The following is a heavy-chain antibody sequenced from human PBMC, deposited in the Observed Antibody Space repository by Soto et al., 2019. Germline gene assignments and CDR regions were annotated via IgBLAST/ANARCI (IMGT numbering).Heavy chain of an antibody. CDR1: GFTFSNNA. CDR2: VTNTGGDK. J-gene: IGHJ4*02. CDR3: ARASGESYPGSRVFVS. Sequence: PGGSLRLSCAASGFTFSNNAMSWVRKAPGKGLELVSIVTNTGGDKLYADSVKGRFIISRDNSKNTLYLQMNSLRAEDSAIYYCARASGESYPGSRVFVSWGQGTRVTVSS. D-gene: IGHD3-10*01. V-gene: IGHV3-23*01.